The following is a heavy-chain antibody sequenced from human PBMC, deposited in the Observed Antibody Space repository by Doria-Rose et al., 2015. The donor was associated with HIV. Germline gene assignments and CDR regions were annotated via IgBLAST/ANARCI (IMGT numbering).Heavy chain of an antibody. CDR1: GVSLSSPGMG. V-gene: IGHV2-26*01. D-gene: IGHD6-13*01. J-gene: IGHJ4*02. Sequence: QITLKESGPVLVKPTETLTLTCTVSGVSLSSPGMGVSWIRQPPGKALEWLANIFSDDERSYKTSLKSRLALSRVTSKSQVVLTMTDMDPVDTATYYCARIKSSRWYHKYYFDFWGQGALVIVSA. CDR2: IFSDDER. CDR3: ARIKSSRWYHKYYFDF.